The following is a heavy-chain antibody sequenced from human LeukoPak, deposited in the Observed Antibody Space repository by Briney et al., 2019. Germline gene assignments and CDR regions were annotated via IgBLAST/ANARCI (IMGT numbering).Heavy chain of an antibody. V-gene: IGHV4-39*01. CDR3: ATRYDYRGYYFDY. CDR2: IYYSGST. CDR1: GGSISSSSYY. D-gene: IGHD5-12*01. Sequence: SETLSLTCTVSGGSISSSSYYWGWIRQPPGKGLEWIGSIYYSGSTYYNPSLKSRVTISVDTSKNQFSLKLSSVTAADTAVYYCATRYDYRGYYFDYWGQGTLATVSS. J-gene: IGHJ4*02.